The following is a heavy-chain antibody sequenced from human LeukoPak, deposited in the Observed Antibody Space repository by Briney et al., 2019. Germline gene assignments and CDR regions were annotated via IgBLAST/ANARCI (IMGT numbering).Heavy chain of an antibody. CDR2: INHSGST. V-gene: IGHV4-34*01. CDR1: GGSFSGYY. Sequence: SETLSLTCAVYGGSFSGYYWSWIRQPPGKGREWIGEINHSGSTNYNPSLKSRVTISVDTSKNQFSLKLSSVTAADTAVYYCARVHYDFWSGSRYYFDYWGQGTLVTVSS. J-gene: IGHJ4*02. CDR3: ARVHYDFWSGSRYYFDY. D-gene: IGHD3-3*01.